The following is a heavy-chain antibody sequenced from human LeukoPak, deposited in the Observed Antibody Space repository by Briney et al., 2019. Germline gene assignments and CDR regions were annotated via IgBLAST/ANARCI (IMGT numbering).Heavy chain of an antibody. J-gene: IGHJ4*02. Sequence: ASVKVSCKASGYTFTSYYMHWVRQAPGQGLEWMGIINPSGGSTSYAQKFQGRVTMTRDTSTSTVYMELSSLRSEDTAVYYCAREEGLVVPAARDDYWGQGTLVIVSS. CDR3: AREEGLVVPAARDDY. V-gene: IGHV1-46*01. D-gene: IGHD2-2*01. CDR1: GYTFTSYY. CDR2: INPSGGST.